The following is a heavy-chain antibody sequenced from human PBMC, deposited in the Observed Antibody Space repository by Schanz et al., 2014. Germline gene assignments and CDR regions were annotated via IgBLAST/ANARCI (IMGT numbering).Heavy chain of an antibody. CDR3: ATNPLG. CDR2: VNRDGSEK. D-gene: IGHD3-16*01. J-gene: IGHJ3*01. Sequence: EVQLVESGGGLVQPGGSLRLSCAVSGFTFSSYWMSWVRQAPGKGLEWVANVNRDGSEKNYVGSVKGRFTISRDNAKNSLYLQMNSLRAEDTAVYYCATNPLGWGQGTMVTVSS. V-gene: IGHV3-7*01. CDR1: GFTFSSYW.